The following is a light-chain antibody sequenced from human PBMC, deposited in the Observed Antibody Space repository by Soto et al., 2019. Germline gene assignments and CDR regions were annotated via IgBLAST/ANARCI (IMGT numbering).Light chain of an antibody. V-gene: IGLV2-14*03. J-gene: IGLJ1*01. CDR1: SSDVGGYNS. CDR2: EVS. CDR3: SSYTSTSSSV. Sequence: QSVLTQPASVSGSPGQSITVSCTGTSSDVGGYNSVSWYQQHPGKPPKLIIYEVSNRPSGVSDRFSGSKSGNTASLTISGLQAEDEADYYCSSYTSTSSSVFATGTKVTVL.